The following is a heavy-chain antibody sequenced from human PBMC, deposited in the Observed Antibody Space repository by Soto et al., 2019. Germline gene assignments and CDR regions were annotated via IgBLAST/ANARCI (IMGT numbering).Heavy chain of an antibody. CDR3: ARARDGYNELIFDY. V-gene: IGHV3-21*01. Sequence: EVQLVESGGGLVKPGGSLRLSCAGSGFTFSSYSMNWVRQAPGKGLEWVSSISSSSNYRYYTDSVKGRFTISRDNAKNSLYLQMNSLRAEDTAVYYCARARDGYNELIFDYWGQGTLVTVSS. CDR2: ISSSSNYR. D-gene: IGHD5-12*01. CDR1: GFTFSSYS. J-gene: IGHJ4*02.